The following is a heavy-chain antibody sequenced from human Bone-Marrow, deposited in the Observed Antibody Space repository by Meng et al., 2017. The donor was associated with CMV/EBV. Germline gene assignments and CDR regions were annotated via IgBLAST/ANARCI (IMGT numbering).Heavy chain of an antibody. CDR1: GDHVSSNNAA. Sequence: SCAISGDHVSSNNAAWNWIRQSPSRGLEWLGRTYYRAKWYSDHAISVKGRITINPDTSKNQVSMQLTSVTPEDTAVYYCARDGSGWYYFDYWGQGTPVTVSS. D-gene: IGHD6-19*01. J-gene: IGHJ4*02. CDR2: TYYRAKWYS. V-gene: IGHV6-1*01. CDR3: ARDGSGWYYFDY.